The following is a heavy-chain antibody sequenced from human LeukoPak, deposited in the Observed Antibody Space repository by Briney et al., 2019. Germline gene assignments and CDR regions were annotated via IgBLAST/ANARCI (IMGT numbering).Heavy chain of an antibody. CDR3: ARGRSLHDPYDIIDS. J-gene: IGHJ4*02. Sequence: GASVKVSCKAPGYTFTSYGITWVRQAPGQGLEWMGWISGYNGNTNYAQKLQGRVTMTTDTSTSTAYMELRSLRSDDTAVYYCARGRSLHDPYDIIDSWGQGTLVTVSS. CDR2: ISGYNGNT. D-gene: IGHD3-22*01. CDR1: GYTFTSYG. V-gene: IGHV1-18*01.